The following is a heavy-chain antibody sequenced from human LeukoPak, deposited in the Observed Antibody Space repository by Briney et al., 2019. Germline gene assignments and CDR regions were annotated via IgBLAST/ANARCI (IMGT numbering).Heavy chain of an antibody. D-gene: IGHD6-19*01. Sequence: PGGSLRLSCAASGFTFSSYAMNWVRQAPGKGPERVSGIRGSGATTYYADSVKGRFTISRDNSKNTLYLQMDSLRAEDLAVYYCAKRSASSAWCGPFDYWGQGTLVTVSS. CDR1: GFTFSSYA. V-gene: IGHV3-23*01. CDR3: AKRSASSAWCGPFDY. J-gene: IGHJ4*02. CDR2: IRGSGATT.